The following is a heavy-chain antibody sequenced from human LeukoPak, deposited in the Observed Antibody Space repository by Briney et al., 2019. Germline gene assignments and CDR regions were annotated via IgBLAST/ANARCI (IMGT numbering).Heavy chain of an antibody. Sequence: ASVKVSCKASGYTFTSYGISWVRQAPGQGLEWMGWISAYNGNTNYAQKLQGRVTMTTDTSTSTAYMELRSLRSDDTAVYYCARGSRDGYNRHYYYMDVWGKGTTVTVSS. CDR2: ISAYNGNT. V-gene: IGHV1-18*01. J-gene: IGHJ6*03. D-gene: IGHD5-24*01. CDR1: GYTFTSYG. CDR3: ARGSRDGYNRHYYYMDV.